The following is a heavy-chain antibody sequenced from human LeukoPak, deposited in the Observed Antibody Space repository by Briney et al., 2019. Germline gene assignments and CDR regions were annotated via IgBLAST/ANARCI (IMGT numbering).Heavy chain of an antibody. V-gene: IGHV3-11*04. J-gene: IGHJ4*02. CDR2: ISSSGSTI. D-gene: IGHD3-10*01. CDR1: GFTFSDYY. Sequence: GGSLRLSCAASGFTFSDYYMSWIRQAPGKGLEWVSYISSSGSTIYYADSVKGRFTISRDNAKNSLYLQMNSLRAEDTAVYYCARDIYYGSGSSSYFDYWGQGTLVTVSS. CDR3: ARDIYYGSGSSSYFDY.